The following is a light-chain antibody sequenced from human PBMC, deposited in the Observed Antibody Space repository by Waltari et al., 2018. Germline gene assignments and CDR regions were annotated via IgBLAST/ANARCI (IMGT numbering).Light chain of an antibody. Sequence: QSALTQPASVSGSPGQSITISCSGTDSDVGAYDFVPWYQQHPGKAPHLIIYEVSNRPSGISNRFSASKSGNTASLTISGLQAEDEAVYYCSSYTTSSAPGVFGTGTRVTVL. CDR2: EVS. J-gene: IGLJ1*01. CDR1: DSDVGAYDF. CDR3: SSYTTSSAPGV. V-gene: IGLV2-14*01.